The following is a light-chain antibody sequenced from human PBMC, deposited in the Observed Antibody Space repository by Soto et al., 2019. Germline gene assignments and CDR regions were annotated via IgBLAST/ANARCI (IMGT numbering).Light chain of an antibody. CDR1: QSVSSSY. J-gene: IGKJ1*01. Sequence: EIVLTQSPGTLSLSPGERATLSCRASQSVSSSYLAWYQQKPGQAPRLLIYDASNRATGIPARFSGSGSGTDFTLTIRSLKPEDVATYYCQQSYTTPTCGQGTKLEIK. CDR3: QQSYTTPT. V-gene: IGKV3D-20*02. CDR2: DAS.